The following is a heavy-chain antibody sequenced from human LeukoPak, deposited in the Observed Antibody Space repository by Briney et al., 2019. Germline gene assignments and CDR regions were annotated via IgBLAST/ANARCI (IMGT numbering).Heavy chain of an antibody. D-gene: IGHD6-13*01. CDR1: GFTFSSYA. J-gene: IGHJ4*02. CDR3: AKNIAAAGMGLDY. Sequence: GGSLRLSCAASGFTFSSYAMSWVRQAPGKGLEWVSAISGSGGSTYYADSVKGRFTISRDNSKNTLYLQMNSLRAEDTAVYHCAKNIAAAGMGLDYWGQGTLVTVFS. V-gene: IGHV3-23*01. CDR2: ISGSGGST.